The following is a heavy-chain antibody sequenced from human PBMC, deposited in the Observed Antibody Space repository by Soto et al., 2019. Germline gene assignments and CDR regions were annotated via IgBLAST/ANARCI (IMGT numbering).Heavy chain of an antibody. CDR3: ARDYGGDYHNYYMDV. CDR1: GFTFSNYA. Sequence: QMQLVESGGGMVQPGTSLRLSCAASGFTFSNYAMHWVRQAPGKGLEWVTIIWYDGSDKNYGDSVKGRFTISRDNSKNTLYLQMNSLRVEDTAVSYCARDYGGDYHNYYMDVWGKGTTVTVSS. D-gene: IGHD4-17*01. CDR2: IWYDGSDK. J-gene: IGHJ6*03. V-gene: IGHV3-33*01.